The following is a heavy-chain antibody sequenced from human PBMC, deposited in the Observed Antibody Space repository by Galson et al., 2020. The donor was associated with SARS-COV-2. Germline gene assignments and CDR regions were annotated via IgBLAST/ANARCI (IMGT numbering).Heavy chain of an antibody. CDR3: ARDRQTYYDILTGYYRDYYYGMDV. J-gene: IGHJ6*02. CDR1: GYTFTSYY. V-gene: IGHV1-46*03. CDR2: INPSGGST. D-gene: IGHD3-9*01. Sequence: ASVKVSCKASGYTFTSYYMHRERQAPGQGLEWMGIINPSGGSTTYPQKIQGRVTMTRARSTSTVYMELSSLRSEDTAVYYCARDRQTYYDILTGYYRDYYYGMDVWGQGTTVTVSS.